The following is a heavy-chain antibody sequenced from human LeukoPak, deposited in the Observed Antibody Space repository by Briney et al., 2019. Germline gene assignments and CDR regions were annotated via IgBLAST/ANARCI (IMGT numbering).Heavy chain of an antibody. Sequence: QTLSLTCAVSGDSVPSNTAVGNWVSQSPSRGLEWLGRTSYRSKVYNAIAVCVKARTPIRPAPSKTQFSLRLASVTLADPAVFYCPRSGIAVDGGNFVSSGQGTLVTVSS. CDR3: PRSGIAVDGGNFVS. V-gene: IGHV6-1*01. J-gene: IGHJ4*02. D-gene: IGHD6-19*01. CDR1: GDSVPSNTAV. CDR2: TSYRSKVYN.